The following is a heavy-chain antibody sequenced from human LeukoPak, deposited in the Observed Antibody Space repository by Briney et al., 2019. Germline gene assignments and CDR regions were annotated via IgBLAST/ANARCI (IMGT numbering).Heavy chain of an antibody. Sequence: PGGSLSLSGSASGFFFSYFRLGWDRPAQGKGLEGVANINIDGNGRFYVDTVKGRFTISRDNNKKSVYLQMNSLRAEDTAVYYCAELGITMIGGVWGKGTTVTISS. V-gene: IGHV3-7*01. CDR3: AELGITMIGGV. CDR2: INIDGNGR. J-gene: IGHJ6*04. CDR1: GFFFSYFR. D-gene: IGHD3-10*02.